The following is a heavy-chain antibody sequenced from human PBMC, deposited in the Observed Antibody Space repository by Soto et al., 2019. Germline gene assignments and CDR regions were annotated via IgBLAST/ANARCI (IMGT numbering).Heavy chain of an antibody. CDR3: ARPAKQGIAAAGTNAFDI. V-gene: IGHV3-33*01. D-gene: IGHD6-13*01. Sequence: GGSLRLSCAASGFTFSSYGMHWVRQAPGKGLEWVAVIWYDGSNKYYADSVKGRFTISRDNSKNTLYLQMNSLGAEDTAVYYCARPAKQGIAAAGTNAFDIWGQGTMVTVSS. J-gene: IGHJ3*02. CDR1: GFTFSSYG. CDR2: IWYDGSNK.